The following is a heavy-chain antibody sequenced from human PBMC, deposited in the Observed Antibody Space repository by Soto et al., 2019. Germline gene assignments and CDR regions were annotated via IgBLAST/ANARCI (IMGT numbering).Heavy chain of an antibody. J-gene: IGHJ4*02. CDR1: GGTFSNYP. Sequence: VQLVQSGAEVKKPGSSVKVSCKASGGTFSNYPFIWVRQAPGQGLDWMGGIIPIFGTTDYGQRFQGRVTITADESTTTAYMELSGLRSDDTAVYYCARGLYCGGGCYSHFDYWGQGTLVTVSS. CDR2: IIPIFGTT. CDR3: ARGLYCGGGCYSHFDY. V-gene: IGHV1-69*01. D-gene: IGHD2-21*02.